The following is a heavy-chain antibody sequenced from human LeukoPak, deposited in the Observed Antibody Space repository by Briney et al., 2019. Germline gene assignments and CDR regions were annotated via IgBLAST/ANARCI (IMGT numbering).Heavy chain of an antibody. Sequence: ASVKVSCKASGYTFTGYYMHWVRQAPGQGLEWMGWINPNSGGTNYAQKFQGRVTMTRDMSTSTVYMELSSLRSEDTAVYYCARETVGVGATYYYFDYWGQGTLVTVSS. CDR1: GYTFTGYY. CDR3: ARETVGVGATYYYFDY. D-gene: IGHD1-26*01. CDR2: INPNSGGT. V-gene: IGHV1-2*02. J-gene: IGHJ4*02.